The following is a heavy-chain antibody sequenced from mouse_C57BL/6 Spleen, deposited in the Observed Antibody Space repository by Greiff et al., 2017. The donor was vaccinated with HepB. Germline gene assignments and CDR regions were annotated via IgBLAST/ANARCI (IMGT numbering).Heavy chain of an antibody. CDR3: ARSPLYYDYGGWFAY. Sequence: QVQLKQPGAELVKPGASVKMSCKASGYTFTSYWITWVKQRPGQGLEWIGDIYPGSGSTNYNEKFKSKATLTVDTSSSTAYMQLSSLTSEDSAVYYCARSPLYYDYGGWFAYWGQGTLVTVSA. V-gene: IGHV1-55*01. CDR2: IYPGSGST. CDR1: GYTFTSYW. D-gene: IGHD2-4*01. J-gene: IGHJ3*01.